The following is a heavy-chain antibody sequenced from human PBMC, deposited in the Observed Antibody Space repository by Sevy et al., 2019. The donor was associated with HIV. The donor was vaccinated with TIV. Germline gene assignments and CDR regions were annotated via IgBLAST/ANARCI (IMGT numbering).Heavy chain of an antibody. CDR2: ISYDGSNK. D-gene: IGHD5-12*01. CDR1: GFTFINHA. V-gene: IGHV3-30*01. Sequence: RGCLRLSCAASGFTFINHAMHWVRQAPGKGLEWVTVISYDGSNKYYADSVKGRFTISRDTSKSTVYLQMDSLRAEDTAVYYCARDLYSGYANYYYYGMDVWGQGTTVLVSS. CDR3: ARDLYSGYANYYYYGMDV. J-gene: IGHJ6*02.